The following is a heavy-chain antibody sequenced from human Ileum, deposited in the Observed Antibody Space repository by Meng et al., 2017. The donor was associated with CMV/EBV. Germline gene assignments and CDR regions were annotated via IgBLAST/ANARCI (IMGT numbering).Heavy chain of an antibody. D-gene: IGHD3-10*01. J-gene: IGHJ4*02. CDR2: IWYDGSNK. V-gene: IGHV3-33*06. CDR1: GFTFSSYG. Sequence: GESLKISCAASGFTFSSYGMHWVRQAPGKGLEWVAVIWYDGSNKYYADSVKGRFTISRDNSKNTLYLQMNSLRAEDTAVYYCAKDQLGFGDLYYFDYWGQGTLVTVSS. CDR3: AKDQLGFGDLYYFDY.